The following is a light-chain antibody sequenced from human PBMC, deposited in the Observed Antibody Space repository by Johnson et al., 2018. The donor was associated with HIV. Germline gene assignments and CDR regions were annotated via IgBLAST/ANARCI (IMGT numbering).Light chain of an antibody. V-gene: IGLV1-51*02. Sequence: QSVLTQPPSVSAAPGQRVNISCSGHSSNIENYFVSWYQQLPGAAPRLLIYEDYKRPSGIPDRFSGSKSGASATLGITGLQTGDEADYYCGVGDARLSPHYGFGTGTTITVL. J-gene: IGLJ1*01. CDR2: EDY. CDR3: GVGDARLSPHYG. CDR1: SSNIENYF.